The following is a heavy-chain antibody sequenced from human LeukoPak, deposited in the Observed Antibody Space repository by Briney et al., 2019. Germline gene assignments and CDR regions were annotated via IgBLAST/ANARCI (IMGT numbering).Heavy chain of an antibody. J-gene: IGHJ6*02. Sequence: PSETLSLTCTVSGGSISSYYWSWIRQPPGKGLEWIGYIYYSGSTNYNPSLKSRVTISVDTSKNQFSLKLSSVTAADTAVYYCARDLRDYGGYYYYYGMEVWGQGTTVTVSS. CDR3: ARDLRDYGGYYYYYGMEV. V-gene: IGHV4-59*01. CDR2: IYYSGST. CDR1: GGSISSYY. D-gene: IGHD3-16*01.